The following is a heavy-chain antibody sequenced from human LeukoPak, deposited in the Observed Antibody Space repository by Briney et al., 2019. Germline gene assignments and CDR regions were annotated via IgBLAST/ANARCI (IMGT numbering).Heavy chain of an antibody. Sequence: PSETLSLTCTVSGGSISTYYWTWIRQPAGKGLEWIGRIYTSGITDYNPSLKSRVTVSVDTSKSQFSLKLSSVTAADTAVYYCARVACSGGSCYHFDYWGQGTLVTVSS. CDR3: ARVACSGGSCYHFDY. V-gene: IGHV4-4*07. CDR2: IYTSGIT. D-gene: IGHD2-15*01. CDR1: GGSISTYY. J-gene: IGHJ4*02.